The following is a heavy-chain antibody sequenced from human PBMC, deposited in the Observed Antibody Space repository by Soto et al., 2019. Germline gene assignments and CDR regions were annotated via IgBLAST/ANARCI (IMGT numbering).Heavy chain of an antibody. CDR1: GGSISSYY. CDR2: IYYSGST. J-gene: IGHJ5*02. CDR3: AREFYRGSSNWFDP. V-gene: IGHV4-59*01. D-gene: IGHD1-26*01. Sequence: PSQTLSLTCTVSGGSISSYYWSWIRQHPGKGLEWIGYIYYSGSTNYNPSLKSRVTISVDTSKNQFSLKLSSVTAADTAVYYCAREFYRGSSNWFDPWGQGTLVTVSS.